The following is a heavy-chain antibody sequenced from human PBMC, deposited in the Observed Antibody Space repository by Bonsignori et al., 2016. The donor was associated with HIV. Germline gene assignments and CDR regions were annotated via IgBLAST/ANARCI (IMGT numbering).Heavy chain of an antibody. CDR1: GYSISSGYY. D-gene: IGHD6-13*01. CDR2: IYHSGST. CDR3: ARPHGSSWYYFDY. J-gene: IGHJ4*02. Sequence: GSLRLSCAVSGYSISSGYYWGWIRQPPGKGLEWIGSIYHSGSTYYNPSLKSRVTISVDTSKNQFSLKLSSVTAADTAVYYCARPHGSSWYYFDYWGQGTLVTVSS. V-gene: IGHV4-38-2*01.